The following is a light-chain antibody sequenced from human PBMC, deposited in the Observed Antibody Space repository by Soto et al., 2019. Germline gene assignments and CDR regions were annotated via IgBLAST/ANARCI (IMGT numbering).Light chain of an antibody. CDR2: GAS. CDR3: QQYKNWPPIT. J-gene: IGKJ5*01. V-gene: IGKV3-15*01. Sequence: EIVMTQSPVTLSVSPGERATLSCRASQSVSNNLACYQQKPGQSPRLLIYGASNRATGIPARFSGSGSGTEFTLTISSLQSEDFALYYCQQYKNWPPITFGQGTRLEIK. CDR1: QSVSNN.